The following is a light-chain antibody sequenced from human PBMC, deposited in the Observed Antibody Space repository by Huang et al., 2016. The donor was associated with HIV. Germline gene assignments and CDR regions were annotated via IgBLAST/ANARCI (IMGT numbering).Light chain of an antibody. CDR1: QSVDSN. V-gene: IGKV3-15*01. Sequence: EIVMTQSPATLSVSPGERATLSCRASQSVDSNLAWYQLKPDEAPRLVIYAASTRATGIPPRFSGSGSGTEFTLTITILQSEDFAVYCCQQYYNWPPRYTFGQGTKLEIK. J-gene: IGKJ2*01. CDR3: QQYYNWPPRYT. CDR2: AAS.